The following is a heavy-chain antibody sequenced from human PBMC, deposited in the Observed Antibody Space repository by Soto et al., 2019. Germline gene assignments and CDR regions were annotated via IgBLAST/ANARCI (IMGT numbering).Heavy chain of an antibody. Sequence: GGSLRLSCAASGFTFSSYSMNWVRQAPGKGLEWVASISSSSYIYYADSVKGRFTITRDNAKNSLYLQMNSLRAEDTAVYYCARDHGVVTIVNRRSDDAFDIWGQGTMVTVSS. D-gene: IGHD3-3*01. J-gene: IGHJ3*02. CDR2: ISSSSYI. CDR1: GFTFSSYS. V-gene: IGHV3-21*01. CDR3: ARDHGVVTIVNRRSDDAFDI.